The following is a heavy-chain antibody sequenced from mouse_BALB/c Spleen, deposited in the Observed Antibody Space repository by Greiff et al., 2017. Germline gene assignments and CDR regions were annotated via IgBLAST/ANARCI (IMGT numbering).Heavy chain of an antibody. J-gene: IGHJ3*01. CDR1: GFTFSSYG. V-gene: IGHV5-6*01. CDR3: ARPYGYDEEAFAY. D-gene: IGHD2-2*01. CDR2: ISSGGSYT. Sequence: EVQVVESGGDLVKPGGSLKLSCAASGFTFSSYGMSWVRQTPDKRLEWVATISSGGSYTYYPDSVKGRFTISRDNAKNTLYLQMSSLKSEDTAMYYCARPYGYDEEAFAYWGQGTLVTVSA.